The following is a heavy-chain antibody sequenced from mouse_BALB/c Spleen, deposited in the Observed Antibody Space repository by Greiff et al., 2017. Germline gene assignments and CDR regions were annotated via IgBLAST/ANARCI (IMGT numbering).Heavy chain of an antibody. D-gene: IGHD6-1*01. CDR3: ARDSAQFAY. J-gene: IGHJ3*01. Sequence: EVMLVESGGGLVQPGGSLRLSCATSGFTFTDYYMSWVRQPPGKALEWLGFIRNKANGYTTEYSASVKGRFTISRDNSQSILYLQMNTLRAEDSATYYCARDSAQFAYWGQGTLVTVSA. CDR1: GFTFTDYY. V-gene: IGHV7-3*02. CDR2: IRNKANGYTT.